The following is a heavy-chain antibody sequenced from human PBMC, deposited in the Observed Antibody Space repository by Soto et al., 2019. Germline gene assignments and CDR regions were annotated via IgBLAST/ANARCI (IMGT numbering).Heavy chain of an antibody. D-gene: IGHD1-7*01. CDR2: VSGSGGST. CDR3: AKDRSNYGDLDY. CDR1: GFTFSSYA. J-gene: IGHJ4*02. V-gene: IGHV3-23*01. Sequence: AESLRLSCAASGFTFSSYAMGWVRHPQGPGLGWVSAVSGSGGSTYYADSVKDRFTISRDNSKNTLYLQMNSLRAEDWAVYYCAKDRSNYGDLDYWGQGTLVTVSS.